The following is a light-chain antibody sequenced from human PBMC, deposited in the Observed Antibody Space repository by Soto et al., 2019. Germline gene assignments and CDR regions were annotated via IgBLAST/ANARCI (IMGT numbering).Light chain of an antibody. Sequence: IVLPQSPGTLSFSPGERATLSCRASQSVSSSYLAWYQQKPGQAPRLLIYGASSRATGIPDRFSGSGSGTDFTLTISRLEPEDFAAYYCQQYGRSLPWTFGQGTKVDIK. V-gene: IGKV3-20*01. J-gene: IGKJ1*01. CDR3: QQYGRSLPWT. CDR2: GAS. CDR1: QSVSSSY.